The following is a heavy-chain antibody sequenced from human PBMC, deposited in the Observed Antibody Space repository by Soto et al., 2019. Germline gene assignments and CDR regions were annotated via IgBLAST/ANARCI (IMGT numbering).Heavy chain of an antibody. CDR1: GFTFTSSA. CDR2: IVVGSGNT. J-gene: IGHJ3*02. CDR3: AADGSHVVDVWSGYYLPAFDI. Sequence: QMQLVQSGPEGKKPGTSLKVSCKASGFTFTSSAVQWLRQARGQRLEWIGWIVVGSGNTNYAQTFQERVPITRDMPTSTAYMELRSLGSEDTDVYYCAADGSHVVDVWSGYYLPAFDIWGQGTIVTVSS. D-gene: IGHD3-3*01. V-gene: IGHV1-58*01.